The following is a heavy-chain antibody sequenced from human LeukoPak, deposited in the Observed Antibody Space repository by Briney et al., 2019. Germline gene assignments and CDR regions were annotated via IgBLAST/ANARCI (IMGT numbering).Heavy chain of an antibody. V-gene: IGHV3-30*03. Sequence: PGGSLRLSCAASGFTFSSYAMSWVRQAPGKGLEWVAVISYDGSNKYYADSVKGRFTISRDNSKNTLYLQMNSLRAEDTAVYYCATVHPVHWEDAFDIWGQGTMVTVSS. CDR3: ATVHPVHWEDAFDI. CDR2: ISYDGSNK. J-gene: IGHJ3*02. CDR1: GFTFSSYA. D-gene: IGHD1-26*01.